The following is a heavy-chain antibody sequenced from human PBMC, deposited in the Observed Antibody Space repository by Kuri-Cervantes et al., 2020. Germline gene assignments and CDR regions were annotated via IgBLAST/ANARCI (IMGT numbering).Heavy chain of an antibody. CDR3: ATLYSSGAGVDY. J-gene: IGHJ4*02. CDR2: IIPILGIA. D-gene: IGHD6-19*01. CDR1: GYTFTSYY. V-gene: IGHV1-69*02. Sequence: SVKVSCKASGYTFTSYYMHWVRQAPGQGLEWMGRIIPILGIANYAQKFQGRVTITADKSTSTAYMELSSLRSEDTAVYYCATLYSSGAGVDYWGQGTLVTVSS.